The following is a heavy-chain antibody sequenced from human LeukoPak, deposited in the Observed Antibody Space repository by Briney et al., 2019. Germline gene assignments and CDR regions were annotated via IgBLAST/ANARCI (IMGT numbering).Heavy chain of an antibody. CDR1: GGSFSGYY. Sequence: PSETLSLTCAVYGGSFSGYYWSWIRQPPGKGLEWIGRIYTSGSTNYNPSLKSRVTISVDTSKNQFSLKLSSVTAADTAVYYCAASGSYDAPGLDYWGQGTLVTVSS. V-gene: IGHV4-59*10. D-gene: IGHD1-26*01. CDR3: AASGSYDAPGLDY. J-gene: IGHJ4*02. CDR2: IYTSGST.